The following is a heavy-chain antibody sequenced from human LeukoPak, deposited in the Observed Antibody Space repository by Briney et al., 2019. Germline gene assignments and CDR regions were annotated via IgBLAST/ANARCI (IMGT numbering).Heavy chain of an antibody. CDR1: GGSISGSSYC. CDR3: AKDAPDNWGLFDY. CDR2: HYYTGRI. V-gene: IGHV4-39*07. J-gene: IGHJ4*02. D-gene: IGHD1-1*01. Sequence: PSETLSLTCTVSGGSISGSSYCWGWIRQPPGKGPEWIGSHYYTGRIYGNPSLNSRVTISLDTSKNQFSLKLTSVTAADTAVYYCAKDAPDNWGLFDYSGRGTLVTVSS.